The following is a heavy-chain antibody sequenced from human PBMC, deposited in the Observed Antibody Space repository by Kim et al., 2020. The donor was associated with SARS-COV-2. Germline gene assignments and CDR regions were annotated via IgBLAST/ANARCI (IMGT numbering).Heavy chain of an antibody. CDR3: AKDALRYFDWLSPYFDY. CDR2: ISGSGGST. Sequence: GGSLRLSCAASGFTFSSYAMSWVRQAPGKGLEWVSAISGSGGSTYYADSVKGRFTISRDNSKNTLYLQMNSLRAEDTAVYYCAKDALRYFDWLSPYFDYWGQGTLVTVSS. V-gene: IGHV3-23*01. CDR1: GFTFSSYA. D-gene: IGHD3-9*01. J-gene: IGHJ4*02.